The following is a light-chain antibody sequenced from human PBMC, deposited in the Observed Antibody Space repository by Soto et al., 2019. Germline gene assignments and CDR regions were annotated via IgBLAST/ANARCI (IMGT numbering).Light chain of an antibody. CDR3: MQGTQWPYT. V-gene: IGKV2-30*02. Sequence: DVLMTQSPLSLPVTLGQPASVSCRSSQSLVHSDGNSYLSWFQQRPGQSPRRLIYKVSNRDSGVPDRFSGSGSDTDFTLKISRVEAEEVGVYYCMQGTQWPYTFGQGTQMEIK. J-gene: IGKJ2*01. CDR1: QSLVHSDGNSY. CDR2: KVS.